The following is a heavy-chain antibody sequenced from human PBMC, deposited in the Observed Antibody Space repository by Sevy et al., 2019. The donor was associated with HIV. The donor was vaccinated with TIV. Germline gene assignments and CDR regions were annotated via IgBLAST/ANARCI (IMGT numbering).Heavy chain of an antibody. CDR2: ICSRSSFT. CDR3: ARGAYDV. Sequence: GGSLRLSCVGSGFTFGDYYISWIRQAPGKGLECVAYICSRSSFTNYTDSVRGRFTISRDNAKNEVFLQMNSLRAEDTGVYYCARGAYDVWGQGTTVTVSS. CDR1: GFTFGDYY. V-gene: IGHV3-11*06. J-gene: IGHJ3*01.